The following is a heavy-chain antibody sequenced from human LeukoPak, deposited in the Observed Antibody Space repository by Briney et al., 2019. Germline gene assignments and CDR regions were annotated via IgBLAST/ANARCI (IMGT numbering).Heavy chain of an antibody. D-gene: IGHD3-16*01. CDR3: TTDRNGFEYYYYYMDV. CDR2: IKSKTDGGTT. V-gene: IGHV3-15*01. Sequence: GGSLRLSCAASGFTFSNAWMSWVRQAPGKGLEWVGRIKSKTDGGTTDYAAPVKGRFTISRDDSKNTLYLQMNSLKTEDTAVYYCTTDRNGFEYYYYYMDVWGKGTTVTVSS. J-gene: IGHJ6*03. CDR1: GFTFSNAW.